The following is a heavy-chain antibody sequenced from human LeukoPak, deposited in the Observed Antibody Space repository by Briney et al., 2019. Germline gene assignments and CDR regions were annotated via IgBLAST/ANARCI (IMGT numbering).Heavy chain of an antibody. J-gene: IGHJ4*02. V-gene: IGHV3-23*01. D-gene: IGHD5-18*01. Sequence: GGSLRLSCAASGFTFSSYEMNWVRQAPGKGLEWVSVISGGGGSTYHADSVKGRFTISRDNSKNTLYLQMNSLRAEDTAVYYCAKDSGYSYGYYFDYWGQGTLVTVSS. CDR1: GFTFSSYE. CDR2: ISGGGGST. CDR3: AKDSGYSYGYYFDY.